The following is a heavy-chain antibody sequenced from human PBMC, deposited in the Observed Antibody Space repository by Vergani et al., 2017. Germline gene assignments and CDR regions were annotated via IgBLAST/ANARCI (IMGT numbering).Heavy chain of an antibody. CDR3: ARDEKRWLQGIFDY. J-gene: IGHJ4*02. CDR2: IYSGGST. V-gene: IGHV3-66*01. CDR1: GFTVSSNY. Sequence: EVQLVESGGGLVQPGGSLRLSCAASGFTVSSNYMSWVRQAPGKGLEWVSLIYSGGSTYYADSVKGRFTISRDNSKNTLSLQMNSLRAEDTAVYYCARDEKRWLQGIFDYWGQGTLVTVSS. D-gene: IGHD5-24*01.